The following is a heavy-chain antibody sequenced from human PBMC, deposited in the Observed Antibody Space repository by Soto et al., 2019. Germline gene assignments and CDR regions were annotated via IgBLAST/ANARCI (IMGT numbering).Heavy chain of an antibody. Sequence: EVQLVESGGGLVQPGRSLRLSCAASGFTFDDYAMHWVRQAPGKGLEWVSGISCNSGSIGYADSVKVSITISRDKAKNYMYLQMNSLRAEDTALYYCAKDKWGGYDFVFFFDYWGQGTLVTVSS. V-gene: IGHV3-9*01. CDR3: AKDKWGGYDFVFFFDY. J-gene: IGHJ4*02. CDR1: GFTFDDYA. D-gene: IGHD5-12*01. CDR2: ISCNSGSI.